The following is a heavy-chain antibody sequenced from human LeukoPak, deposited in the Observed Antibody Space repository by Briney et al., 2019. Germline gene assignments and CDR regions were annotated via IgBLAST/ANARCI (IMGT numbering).Heavy chain of an antibody. J-gene: IGHJ5*02. V-gene: IGHV1-2*02. CDR2: INPNSGGT. D-gene: IGHD3-10*01. Sequence: GASLKVSCKASGYTFTGYYMHWVRQAPGQGLEWMGWINPNSGGTNYAQKFQGRVTMTRDTSISTAYMELSRLRSDDTAVYYCARESAGVRAFDPWGQGTLVTVSS. CDR1: GYTFTGYY. CDR3: ARESAGVRAFDP.